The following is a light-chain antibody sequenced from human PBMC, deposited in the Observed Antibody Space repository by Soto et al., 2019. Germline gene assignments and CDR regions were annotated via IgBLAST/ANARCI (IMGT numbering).Light chain of an antibody. Sequence: QSALTQPASVSGSPGQSITISCTGTSSDVGGYEYVSWYQQHPDKAPKLMIYEVSNRPSGVSNRFSGSKSGNTASLTISGLQAEDEADYYCSSYTSRTTVVFGGGTQLTVL. V-gene: IGLV2-14*01. CDR3: SSYTSRTTVV. CDR2: EVS. J-gene: IGLJ2*01. CDR1: SSDVGGYEY.